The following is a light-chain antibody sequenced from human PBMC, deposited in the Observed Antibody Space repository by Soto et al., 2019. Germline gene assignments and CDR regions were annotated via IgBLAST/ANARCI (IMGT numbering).Light chain of an antibody. V-gene: IGKV1-12*01. Sequence: DIQMTQSPSSVSASVGDRVTVTCRASQGISNWLAWYQQKPGKAPNLLIFAASSLQSGVPSRFSGSGSGTDFTLTISDLQPEDCSTYYCQQANSFPPTFGQGTKLEIK. CDR3: QQANSFPPT. CDR1: QGISNW. J-gene: IGKJ2*01. CDR2: AAS.